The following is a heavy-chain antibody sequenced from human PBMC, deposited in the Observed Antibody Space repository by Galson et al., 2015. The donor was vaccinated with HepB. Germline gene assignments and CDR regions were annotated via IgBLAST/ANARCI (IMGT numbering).Heavy chain of an antibody. CDR3: AREDYGDYEDAFDI. CDR2: ISSSSSYI. D-gene: IGHD4-17*01. CDR1: GFTFSSYS. Sequence: SLRLSCAASGFTFSSYSMNWVRQAPGKGLEWVSSISSSSSYIYYADSVKGRFTISRDNAKNSLYLQMNSLRAEDTAVYYCAREDYGDYEDAFDIWGQGTMVTVSS. V-gene: IGHV3-21*01. J-gene: IGHJ3*02.